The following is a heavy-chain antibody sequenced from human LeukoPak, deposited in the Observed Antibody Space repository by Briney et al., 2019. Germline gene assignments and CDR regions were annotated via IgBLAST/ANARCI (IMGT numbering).Heavy chain of an antibody. CDR3: ARPSGTYYVALSSDY. CDR2: ISRSGNTI. D-gene: IGHD1-26*01. CDR1: GFTFSTYE. V-gene: IGHV3-48*03. J-gene: IGHJ4*02. Sequence: SLRLSCAASGFTFSTYEVNWVRQAPGKGLEWVSFISRSGNTIYYADSVKGRFTISRDNAKNSLYLQMTSLRAEVTAVYYCARPSGTYYVALSSDYWGQGTLVTVSS.